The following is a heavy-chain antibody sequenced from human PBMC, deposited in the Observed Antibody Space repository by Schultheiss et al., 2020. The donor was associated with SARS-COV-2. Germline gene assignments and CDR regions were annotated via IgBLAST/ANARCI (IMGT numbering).Heavy chain of an antibody. CDR2: IYTSGST. D-gene: IGHD3-10*01. CDR3: AKDIPSWGSAFDC. J-gene: IGHJ4*02. V-gene: IGHV4-61*02. Sequence: SETLSLTCTVSGGSISSGSYYWSWIRQPAGKGLEWIGRIYTSGSTNYNPSLKSRVTISVDTSKNQFSLKLSSVTAADTAVYYCAKDIPSWGSAFDCWGQGTLVTVSS. CDR1: GGSISSGSYY.